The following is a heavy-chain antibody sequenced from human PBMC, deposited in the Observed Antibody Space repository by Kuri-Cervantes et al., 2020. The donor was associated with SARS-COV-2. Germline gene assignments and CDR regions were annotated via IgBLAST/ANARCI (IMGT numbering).Heavy chain of an antibody. CDR1: GFTFSSYG. D-gene: IGHD2-2*01. Sequence: LSLTCAASGFTFSSYGMHWVRQAPGKGLEWVAVIWYDGSNKYCADSVKGRFTISRDNSKNTLYLQMNSLRAEDTAVYYCARDLVPAAMLDYWGQGTLVTVSS. CDR2: IWYDGSNK. J-gene: IGHJ4*02. CDR3: ARDLVPAAMLDY. V-gene: IGHV3-33*01.